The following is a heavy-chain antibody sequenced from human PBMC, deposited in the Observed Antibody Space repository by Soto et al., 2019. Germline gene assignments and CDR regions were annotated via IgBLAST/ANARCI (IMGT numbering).Heavy chain of an antibody. CDR2: IYYSGST. Sequence: SETLSLTCTVCGGCISSYYLSWIRQRPGKGLEWIGYIYYSGSTNYNPALKSRVTISVDMSKNQFSLKLRSVTAADTAVYYCERSPNWGSHNWFAPWGQGTLVTVSS. J-gene: IGHJ5*02. D-gene: IGHD7-27*01. V-gene: IGHV4-59*01. CDR3: ERSPNWGSHNWFAP. CDR1: GGCISSYY.